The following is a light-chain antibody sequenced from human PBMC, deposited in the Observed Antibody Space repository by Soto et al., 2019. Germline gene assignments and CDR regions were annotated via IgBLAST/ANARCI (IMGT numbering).Light chain of an antibody. J-gene: IGLJ3*02. CDR3: QSYDSSLINSV. CDR1: ISNIGAGYD. V-gene: IGLV1-40*01. CDR2: GNT. Sequence: QSALTQPPSVSGAPGQRVTISCIGSISNIGAGYDVHWYQQLPGAVPKLLIHGNTNRPSGVPDRFSGSKSGTSASLAITGLQAADEADYYCQSYDSSLINSVFGGGTKLTVL.